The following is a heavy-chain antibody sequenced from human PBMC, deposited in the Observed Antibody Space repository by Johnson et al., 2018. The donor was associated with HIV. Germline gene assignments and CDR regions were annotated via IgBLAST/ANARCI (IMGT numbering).Heavy chain of an antibody. CDR2: IGTAGDT. CDR3: ASSGYCSGGSCYRWHAFDI. Sequence: VQLVESGGGLVQPGGSLRLSCAASGFTFSSYDMHWVRQATGKGLEWVSAIGTAGDTYYPGSVKGRFTISRENAKNSLYLQMNSLRAEDTAVYYCASSGYCSGGSCYRWHAFDIWGQGTMVTVSS. J-gene: IGHJ3*02. V-gene: IGHV3-13*01. D-gene: IGHD2-15*01. CDR1: GFTFSSYD.